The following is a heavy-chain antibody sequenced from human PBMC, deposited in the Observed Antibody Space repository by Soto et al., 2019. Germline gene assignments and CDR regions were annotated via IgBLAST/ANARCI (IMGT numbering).Heavy chain of an antibody. V-gene: IGHV4-31*03. CDR3: ARDYGGYFDY. J-gene: IGHJ4*02. CDR1: GGSISSGGYY. D-gene: IGHD4-17*01. CDR2: IYYSGST. Sequence: SETLSLTCTVSGGSISSGGYYWSWIRQHPGKGLEWIGYIYYSGSTYYNPSLKSRITISVDTSKNQFSLKLSSVTAADTAVYYCARDYGGYFDYWGQGTLVTVSS.